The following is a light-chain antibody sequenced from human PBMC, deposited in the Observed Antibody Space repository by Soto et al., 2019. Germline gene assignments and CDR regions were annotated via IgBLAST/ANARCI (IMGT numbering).Light chain of an antibody. CDR1: NSDVGLYDF. CDR3: IAYTSDDVRYV. J-gene: IGLJ1*01. Sequence: QSVLTQPASVSGTPGQSITISCTGSNSDVGLYDFVSWYQHHPGRAPKLIVSEVSHRPSGISNRFSGSKSGNAASLTISGLQSEDEADYYCIAYTSDDVRYVFATGTKLTVL. CDR2: EVS. V-gene: IGLV2-14*01.